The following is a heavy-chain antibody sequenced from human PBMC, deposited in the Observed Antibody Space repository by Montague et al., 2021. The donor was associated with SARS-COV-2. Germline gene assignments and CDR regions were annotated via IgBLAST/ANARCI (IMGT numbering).Heavy chain of an antibody. CDR2: IFRSGDS. CDR1: GDSISNSNW. CDR3: VRGGTMTVVVFDY. Sequence: SETLSLTCTVSGDSISNSNWWTCVRQSPGKGLGCIGEIFRSGDSNYNPSLKSRVTMSVDMSRNQFSLSLSNVTAADTAIYYCVRGGTMTVVVFDYWGQGTLVTVSS. V-gene: IGHV4-4*02. J-gene: IGHJ4*02. D-gene: IGHD3-22*01.